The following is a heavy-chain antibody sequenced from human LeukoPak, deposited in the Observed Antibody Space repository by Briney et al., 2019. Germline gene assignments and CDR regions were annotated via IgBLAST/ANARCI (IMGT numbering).Heavy chain of an antibody. Sequence: SETLSLTCAVSGGSISSGGYSWSWIRQPPGKGLEWIGYIYHSGSTYYNPSLKSRVTISVDRSKNQFSLKLSSVTAADTAVYYCASFPKTMVRGVAPVWGQGTTVTVSS. J-gene: IGHJ6*02. CDR3: ASFPKTMVRGVAPV. D-gene: IGHD3-10*01. V-gene: IGHV4-30-2*01. CDR1: GGSISSGGYS. CDR2: IYHSGST.